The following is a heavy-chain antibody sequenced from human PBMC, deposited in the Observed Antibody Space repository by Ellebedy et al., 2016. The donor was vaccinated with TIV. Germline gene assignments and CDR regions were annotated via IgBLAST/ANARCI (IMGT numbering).Heavy chain of an antibody. V-gene: IGHV1-18*04. CDR3: ARDSLDLGGSHAES. J-gene: IGHJ5*02. CDR1: GYTFTNNG. Sequence: AASVKVSCKASGYTFTNNGFTWVRQAPGQGLEWMGWISAYNGNTNYAQKFQGRVTMATNTSTSTAYMKLRSLESDDTAVYYCARDSLDLGGSHAESWGQGTLVTVSS. D-gene: IGHD1-26*01. CDR2: ISAYNGNT.